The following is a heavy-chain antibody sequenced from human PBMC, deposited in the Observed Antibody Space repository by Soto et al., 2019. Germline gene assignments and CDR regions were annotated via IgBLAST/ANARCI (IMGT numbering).Heavy chain of an antibody. CDR3: ARDYDSSGYPRYYFHY. CDR2: IWYDGSNK. CDR1: GFTFSSYG. D-gene: IGHD3-22*01. V-gene: IGHV3-33*01. Sequence: QVQLVESGGGVVQPGRSLRLSCAASGFTFSSYGMHWVRQAPGKGLEWVAVIWYDGSNKYYADSVKGRFTISRDNSKNTLYLQMNSLRAEDTAVYYCARDYDSSGYPRYYFHYWGQGTLVTVSS. J-gene: IGHJ4*02.